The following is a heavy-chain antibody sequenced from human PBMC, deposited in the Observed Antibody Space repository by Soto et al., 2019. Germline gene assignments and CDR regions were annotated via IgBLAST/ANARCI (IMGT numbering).Heavy chain of an antibody. V-gene: IGHV4-61*01. J-gene: IGHJ4*02. Sequence: QVQLQESGSGLVKPSETLSLTCPVSGGSVSSASYYWSWIRQPPGKGLEWIGHIYYSGSTNYNPSLKSRVTISVDTSKNQFSLKLSSVTAADTAVYYCARGVLGYCSGDGCPAFFDYWGQGTLVTVSS. D-gene: IGHD2-15*01. CDR3: ARGVLGYCSGDGCPAFFDY. CDR1: GGSVSSASYY. CDR2: IYYSGST.